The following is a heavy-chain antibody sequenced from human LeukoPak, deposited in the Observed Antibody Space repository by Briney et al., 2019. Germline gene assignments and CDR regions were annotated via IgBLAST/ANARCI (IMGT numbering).Heavy chain of an antibody. CDR2: INHSGST. V-gene: IGHV4-34*01. J-gene: IGHJ4*02. CDR3: ERSLWSGGDY. Sequence: PSETLSLTCAVYGGSFSGYYWSWIRQPPGKGLEWIGEINHSGSTNYNPSLKSRVTISVDTSKNQFSLKLSSVTAADTAVYYCERSLWSGGDYWGQGTLVTVSS. CDR1: GGSFSGYY. D-gene: IGHD3-10*01.